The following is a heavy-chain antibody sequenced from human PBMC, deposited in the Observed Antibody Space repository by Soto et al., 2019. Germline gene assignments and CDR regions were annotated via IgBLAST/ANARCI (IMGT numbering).Heavy chain of an antibody. V-gene: IGHV3-33*01. CDR1: GFTFSSYG. CDR2: IWYDGSNK. J-gene: IGHJ6*02. Sequence: GGSLRLSCAASGFTFSSYGMHWVRQAPGKGLEWVAVIWYDGSNKYYADSVKGRFTISRDNSKNTLYLQMNSLRAEDTAVYYCARHVVAYYYGMDVWGQGTTVTVSS. CDR3: ARHVVAYYYGMDV. D-gene: IGHD2-15*01.